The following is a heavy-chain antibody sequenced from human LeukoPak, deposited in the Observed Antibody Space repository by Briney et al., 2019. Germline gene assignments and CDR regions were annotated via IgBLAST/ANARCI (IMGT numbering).Heavy chain of an antibody. J-gene: IGHJ4*02. V-gene: IGHV3-9*01. CDR1: GFIFDDYA. D-gene: IGHD6-13*01. CDR2: IGWNSGSI. CDR3: AKVSSWYEGYFDY. Sequence: LSGGSLRLSCAASGFIFDDYAMHWVRQAPGKGLEWVSGIGWNSGSIGYADSVKGRFTISRDNAKNRLYLQMDSLRAEDTALYYCAKVSSWYEGYFDYWGQGTLVTVSS.